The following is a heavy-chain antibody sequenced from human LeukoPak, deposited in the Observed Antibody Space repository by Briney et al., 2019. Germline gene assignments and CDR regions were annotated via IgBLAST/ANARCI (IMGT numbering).Heavy chain of an antibody. CDR3: ARSPYYDSSGYYPDY. J-gene: IGHJ4*02. CDR1: GGTFSSYA. D-gene: IGHD3-22*01. Sequence: SVKVSCKASGGTFSSYAISWVRQAPGQGLEWMGRIIPILGIANYAQKFQGRVTITADKSTSTAYMELSSLRSEDTAVYYCARSPYYDSSGYYPDYWGQGTLVTVSS. CDR2: IIPILGIA. V-gene: IGHV1-69*04.